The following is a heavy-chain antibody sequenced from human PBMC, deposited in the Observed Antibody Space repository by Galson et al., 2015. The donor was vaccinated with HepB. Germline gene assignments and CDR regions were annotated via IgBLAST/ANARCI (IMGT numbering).Heavy chain of an antibody. V-gene: IGHV3-21*01. Sequence: SLRLSCAASGFTFSSYSMNWVRQAPGKGLEWVSSISSSSSYIYYADSVKGRFTISRDNAKNSLYLQMNSLRAEDTAVYYCARYQHDSDAFDIWGQGTMVTVSS. CDR2: ISSSSSYI. CDR3: ARYQHDSDAFDI. J-gene: IGHJ3*02. CDR1: GFTFSSYS. D-gene: IGHD3-3*02.